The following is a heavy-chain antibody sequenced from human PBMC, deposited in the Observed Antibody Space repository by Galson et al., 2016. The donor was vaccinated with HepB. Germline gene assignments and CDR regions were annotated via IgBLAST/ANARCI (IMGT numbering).Heavy chain of an antibody. CDR2: ISNDGNNK. CDR3: ARGGDFWSGYYRKDFDY. D-gene: IGHD3-3*01. V-gene: IGHV3-30*03. J-gene: IGHJ4*02. Sequence: SLRLSCAASGFSLRTYGMHWVRQAPGKGLEWVTLISNDGNNKYYVDSVKGRFTISRDKSKNTLYLQMNSLRAEDTAVYFCARGGDFWSGYYRKDFDYWGQGTLVTVSS. CDR1: GFSLRTYG.